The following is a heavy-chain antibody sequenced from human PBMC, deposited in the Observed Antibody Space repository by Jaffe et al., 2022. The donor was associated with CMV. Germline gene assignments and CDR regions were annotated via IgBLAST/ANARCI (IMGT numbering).Heavy chain of an antibody. CDR1: GYTFTDYY. CDR2: INPETGGT. Sequence: QVQLMQSGAEVRKPGASVKVSCKASGYTFTDYYIHWVRQAPGQGLEWMGFINPETGGTNYAQMIQDRVTLTRDTSTSTAYMDLTGLTSDDTAVYYCARGVAKFSGSYTYFDPWGQGTLVIVSS. J-gene: IGHJ5*02. V-gene: IGHV1-2*02. D-gene: IGHD1-26*01. CDR3: ARGVAKFSGSYTYFDP.